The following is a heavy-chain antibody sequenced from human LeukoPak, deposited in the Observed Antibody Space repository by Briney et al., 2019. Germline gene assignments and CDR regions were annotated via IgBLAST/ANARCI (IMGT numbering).Heavy chain of an antibody. CDR3: ARAGQGAAARPGHDALDI. CDR1: GGTFSSYA. J-gene: IGHJ3*02. Sequence: GASVKVSCKASGGTFSSYAISWVRQAPGQGLEWMGGIIPIFGTANYAQKFQGRVTITTDESTSTAYMELSSLRSEDTAVYYCARAGQGAAARPGHDALDIWGQGTMVTVSS. V-gene: IGHV1-69*05. CDR2: IIPIFGTA. D-gene: IGHD6-6*01.